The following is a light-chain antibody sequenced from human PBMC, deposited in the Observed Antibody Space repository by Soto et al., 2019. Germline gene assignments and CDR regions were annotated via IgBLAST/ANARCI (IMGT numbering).Light chain of an antibody. CDR3: QQYNNWPPWT. CDR2: GAS. J-gene: IGKJ1*01. CDR1: QSVSSN. V-gene: IGKV3-15*01. Sequence: EIVMTQSPATLSVARGERATLSCRASQSVSSNLAWYQQKPVQAPRLLIYGASTRATGIPARFSGSGSGAEFTLTISSLQSEDFAVYYCQQYNNWPPWTFGQGTKVDI.